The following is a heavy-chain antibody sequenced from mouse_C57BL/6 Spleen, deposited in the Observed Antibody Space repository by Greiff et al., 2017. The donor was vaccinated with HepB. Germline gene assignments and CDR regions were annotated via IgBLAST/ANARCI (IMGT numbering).Heavy chain of an antibody. V-gene: IGHV1-80*01. D-gene: IGHD1-1*01. CDR1: GYAFSSYW. CDR3: ARGATVVATRGYFDY. J-gene: IGHJ2*01. CDR2: IYPGDGDT. Sequence: QVQLQQSGAELVKPGASVKISCKASGYAFSSYWMNWVKQRPGKGLEWIGQIYPGDGDTNYNGKFKGKATLTADKSSSTAYMQLSSLTSEDSAVYFCARGATVVATRGYFDYWGQGTTLTVSS.